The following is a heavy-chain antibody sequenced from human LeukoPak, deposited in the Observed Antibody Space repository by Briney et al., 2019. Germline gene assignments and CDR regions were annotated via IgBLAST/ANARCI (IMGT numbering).Heavy chain of an antibody. CDR3: ARDPRPYYCDSSGARNAFDI. CDR2: IYYSGST. J-gene: IGHJ3*02. D-gene: IGHD3-22*01. CDR1: GGSISSSSYY. Sequence: PSETLSLTCTVSGGSISSSSYYWGWIRQPPGKGLEWIGSIYYSGSTYYNPSLKSRVTISVDTSKNQFSLKLSSVTAADTAVYYCARDPRPYYCDSSGARNAFDIWGQGTMVTVSS. V-gene: IGHV4-39*07.